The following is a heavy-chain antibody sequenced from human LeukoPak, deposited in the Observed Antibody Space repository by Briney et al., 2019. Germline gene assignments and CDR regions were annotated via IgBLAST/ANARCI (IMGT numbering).Heavy chain of an antibody. V-gene: IGHV3-53*01. D-gene: IGHD5-12*01. CDR1: GFTVSSNY. J-gene: IGHJ4*02. CDR3: ARDGYGTHFDY. CDR2: IYSGGST. Sequence: GGSLRLSCAASGFTVSSNYMSWVRQAPGKGLEWASVIYSGGSTYYADSVKGRFTISRDNSKNTLYLQMNSLRVEDTAVYCCARDGYGTHFDYWGQGTLVTVSS.